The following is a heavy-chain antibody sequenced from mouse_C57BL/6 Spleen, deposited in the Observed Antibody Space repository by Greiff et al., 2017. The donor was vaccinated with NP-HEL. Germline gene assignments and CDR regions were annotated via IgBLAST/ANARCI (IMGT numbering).Heavy chain of an antibody. D-gene: IGHD1-1*01. CDR1: GYTFTSYT. V-gene: IGHV1-4*01. Sequence: QVHVKQSGAELARPGASVKMSCKASGYTFTSYTMHWVKQRPGQGLEWIGYINPSSGYTKYNQKFKDKATLTADKSSSTAYMQLSSLTSEDSAVYYCARSRITTVVADFDYWGQGTTLTVSS. CDR2: INPSSGYT. J-gene: IGHJ2*01. CDR3: ARSRITTVVADFDY.